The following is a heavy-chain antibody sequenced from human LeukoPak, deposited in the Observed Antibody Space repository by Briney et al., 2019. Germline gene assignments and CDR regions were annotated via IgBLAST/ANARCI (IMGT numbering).Heavy chain of an antibody. CDR3: ARVGGFTMYRGENAN. V-gene: IGHV3-48*03. D-gene: IGHD3-10*02. CDR1: GFTFSSYE. Sequence: GGSLRLSCAASGFTFSSYEMNWVRQAPGKGLEWGSYISSSGSTKYYADSVKGRFTMSRDNAKNSLYLQMNSLRAEDTAVYYCARVGGFTMYRGENANWGRGPLVTVSS. J-gene: IGHJ4*02. CDR2: ISSSGSTK.